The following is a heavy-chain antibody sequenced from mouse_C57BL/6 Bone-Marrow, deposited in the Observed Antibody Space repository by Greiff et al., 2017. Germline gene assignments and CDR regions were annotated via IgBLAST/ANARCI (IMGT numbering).Heavy chain of an antibody. CDR2: IWSGGST. Sequence: VKLMESGPGLVQPSQSLSITCTVSGFSLTSYGVHWVRQSPGKGLEWLGVIWSGGSTDYNAAFISRLSISKDNSKSQVFFKMNSLQADDTAIYYCARTWTTVVATNYAMDYWGQGTSVTVSS. V-gene: IGHV2-2*01. D-gene: IGHD1-1*01. J-gene: IGHJ4*01. CDR1: GFSLTSYG. CDR3: ARTWTTVVATNYAMDY.